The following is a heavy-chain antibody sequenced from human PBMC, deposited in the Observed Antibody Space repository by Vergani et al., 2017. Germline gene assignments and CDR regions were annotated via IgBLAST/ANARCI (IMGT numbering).Heavy chain of an antibody. CDR1: GYTFTSYD. J-gene: IGHJ5*02. D-gene: IGHD1-1*01. Sequence: QVQLVQSGAAVKKPGASVKVSCKASGYTFTSYDINWVRQATGQGLEWMGWMNPNSGNTGYAQKFQGRVTMTRNTSISTAYMELSSLRSEDTAVYYCARAKTGGKKLERPWFDPWGQGTLVTVSS. V-gene: IGHV1-8*01. CDR3: ARAKTGGKKLERPWFDP. CDR2: MNPNSGNT.